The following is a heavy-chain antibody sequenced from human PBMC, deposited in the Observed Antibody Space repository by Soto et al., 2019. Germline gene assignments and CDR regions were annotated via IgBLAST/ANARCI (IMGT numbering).Heavy chain of an antibody. CDR3: TTGLSNGYYNFDY. D-gene: IGHD3-22*01. CDR2: IKGEADGGTT. V-gene: IGHV3-15*01. J-gene: IGHJ4*02. CDR1: GFTFSNAW. Sequence: HLVESGEGIVKPGGSLRLSCAASGFTFSNAWMSWVRQAPGKGLEWVGRIKGEADGGTTDYAAPVKGRITISRDHSKDTLYLQMNSLKTEDTAVYYCTTGLSNGYYNFDYWGQGTPVTVSS.